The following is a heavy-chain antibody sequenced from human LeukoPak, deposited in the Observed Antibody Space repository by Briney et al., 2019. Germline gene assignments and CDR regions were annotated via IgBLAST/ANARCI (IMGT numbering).Heavy chain of an antibody. Sequence: PGRSLRLSCAASGFTFDDYDMHWVRQAPGKGLEWVSGISWNSGSIGYADSVKGRFTISRDNAKNSLYLQMNSLRAEDMALYYCAKDSGDYGDYIFDYWGQGTLVTVSS. CDR3: AKDSGDYGDYIFDY. CDR2: ISWNSGSI. J-gene: IGHJ4*02. V-gene: IGHV3-9*03. D-gene: IGHD4-17*01. CDR1: GFTFDDYD.